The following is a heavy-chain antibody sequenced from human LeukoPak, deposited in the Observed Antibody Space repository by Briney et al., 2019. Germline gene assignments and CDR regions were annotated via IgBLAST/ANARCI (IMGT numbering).Heavy chain of an antibody. J-gene: IGHJ5*02. V-gene: IGHV3-30-3*01. CDR3: ARGRGSPLGWFDP. Sequence: GGSLRLSCAASGFTFSGYAMHWVRQAPGKGLEWVAVISYDGSNKYYADSVKGRFTISRDNSKNTLYLQMNSLRAEDTAVYYCARGRGSPLGWFDPWGQGTLVTVSS. CDR2: ISYDGSNK. D-gene: IGHD1-26*01. CDR1: GFTFSGYA.